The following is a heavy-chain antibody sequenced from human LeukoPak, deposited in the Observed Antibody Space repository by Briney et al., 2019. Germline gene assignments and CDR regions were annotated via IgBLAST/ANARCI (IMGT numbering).Heavy chain of an antibody. Sequence: GSLRLSCAPSGFAFSTYSMNWVRHAPGEGLEWVSSITSTSSYIYYADPVKGRFTISRDNAKNSLYLQMNTLRAEDTAVYYCARVAGGSHHFDYWGQGTLVTVSS. CDR1: GFAFSTYS. V-gene: IGHV3-21*01. D-gene: IGHD1-26*01. J-gene: IGHJ4*02. CDR2: ITSTSSYI. CDR3: ARVAGGSHHFDY.